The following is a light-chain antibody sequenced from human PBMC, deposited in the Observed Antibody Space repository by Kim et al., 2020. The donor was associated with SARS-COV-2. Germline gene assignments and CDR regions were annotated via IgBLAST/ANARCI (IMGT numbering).Light chain of an antibody. CDR3: QSYDSSNRWV. CDR2: EDN. V-gene: IGLV6-57*03. J-gene: IGLJ3*02. CDR1: SGSIASNY. Sequence: NFMLTQPHSVSESPGKTVTISCTRSSGSIASNYVQWYQQRPGSAPTTVIYEDNQRPSGVPDRFSGSIDSSSNSASLTISGLKTEDEADYYCQSYDSSNRWVCGGGTQLTVL.